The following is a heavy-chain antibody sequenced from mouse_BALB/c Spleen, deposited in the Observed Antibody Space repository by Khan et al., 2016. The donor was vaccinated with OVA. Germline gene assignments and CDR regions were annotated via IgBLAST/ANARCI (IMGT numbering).Heavy chain of an antibody. CDR1: GDSITTGY. CDR3: ARSTYRYAFVY. Sequence: EVQLQESGPSLVKPSQTLSLTCSVTGDSITTGYWNWIRKFPGNKLEYMGYIIYTGYTYYNPSLKRRISITRHTPNNQYYLQLNSVTDEETATYYCARSTYRYAFVYWGQGTLVTVSA. V-gene: IGHV3-8*02. CDR2: IIYTGYT. D-gene: IGHD2-14*01. J-gene: IGHJ3*01.